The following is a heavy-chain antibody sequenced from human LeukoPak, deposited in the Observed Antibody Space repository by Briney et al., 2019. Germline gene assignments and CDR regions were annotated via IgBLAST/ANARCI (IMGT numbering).Heavy chain of an antibody. J-gene: IGHJ1*01. V-gene: IGHV4-61*09. CDR1: GGSISSGSYY. D-gene: IGHD6-13*01. CDR3: ARDFVIAATTEYFQY. CDR2: IYTSGST. Sequence: KTSETLSLTCTVSGGSISSGSYYWSWIRQPAGKGLEWIGHIYTSGSTKYNPSLKSRVTISADTSKNRFSLKLSSVTAADTAVYYCARDFVIAATTEYFQYWGQGTLVTVSS.